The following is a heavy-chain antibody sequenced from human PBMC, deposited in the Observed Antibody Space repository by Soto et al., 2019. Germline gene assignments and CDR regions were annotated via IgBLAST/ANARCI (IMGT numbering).Heavy chain of an antibody. D-gene: IGHD6-19*01. CDR3: DKAYGEHSSGWYYVDY. J-gene: IGHJ4*02. CDR1: GFIFSTYA. Sequence: GGSLRLSCAASGFIFSTYAMTWVRQAPGKGLEWVSSMSAGGGYTYYADSVKGRVTISRDNSKNTLSLQMNSLRAEDTALYYCDKAYGEHSSGWYYVDYWGQVTLVTVSS. V-gene: IGHV3-23*01. CDR2: MSAGGGYT.